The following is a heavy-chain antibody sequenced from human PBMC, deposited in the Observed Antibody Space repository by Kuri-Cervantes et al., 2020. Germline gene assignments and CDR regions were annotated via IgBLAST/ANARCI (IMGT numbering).Heavy chain of an antibody. V-gene: IGHV2-5*02. Sequence: SGPTLVKPTQTLTLTCTFSGFSLCTSGVGVGWIRQPPGKALEWLALIYWDDDKRYSPSLKSRLTITKDTSKNQVVLTMTNMDPVDTATYYCAHAVGSGWYGWFDPWGQGTLVTVSS. CDR2: IYWDDDK. CDR1: GFSLCTSGVG. J-gene: IGHJ5*02. D-gene: IGHD6-19*01. CDR3: AHAVGSGWYGWFDP.